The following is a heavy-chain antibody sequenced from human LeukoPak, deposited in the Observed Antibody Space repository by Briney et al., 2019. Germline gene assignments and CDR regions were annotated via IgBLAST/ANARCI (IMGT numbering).Heavy chain of an antibody. V-gene: IGHV3-48*03. CDR1: EFTFSSYG. D-gene: IGHD6-6*01. CDR3: AREGDRGIAARDFDY. CDR2: IGNYGNTI. J-gene: IGHJ4*02. Sequence: GGSLRLSRAASEFTFSSYGMNWVRQAPGKGLEWVSYIGNYGNTIHYADSVKGRFTISRDNAKNSLYLQVNSLRAEDTAVYYCAREGDRGIAARDFDYWGQGTLVTVSS.